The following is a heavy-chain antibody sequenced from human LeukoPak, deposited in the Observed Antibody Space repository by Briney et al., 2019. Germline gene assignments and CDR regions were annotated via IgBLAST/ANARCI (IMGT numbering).Heavy chain of an antibody. CDR3: ARDRKYLRFLAP. Sequence: KPSETLSLTCAVYGGSFSGYYWSWIRQPPGEGLELIGEIDHSGSTNYNPSLKSRVTISVDTSKNQFSLKLSSVTAADTAVYYCARDRKYLRFLAPWGQGTLVTVSS. D-gene: IGHD3-3*01. J-gene: IGHJ5*02. CDR2: IDHSGST. CDR1: GGSFSGYY. V-gene: IGHV4-34*01.